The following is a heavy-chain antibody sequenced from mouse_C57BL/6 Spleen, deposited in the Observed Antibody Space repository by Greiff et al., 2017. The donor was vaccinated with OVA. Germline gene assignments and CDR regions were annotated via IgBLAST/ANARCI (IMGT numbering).Heavy chain of an antibody. CDR2: ISSGSSTI. CDR3: ARDGTGYFDV. J-gene: IGHJ1*03. CDR1: GFTFSDYG. V-gene: IGHV5-17*01. D-gene: IGHD1-1*01. Sequence: EVKLVESGGGLVKPGGSLQLSCAASGFTFSDYGMHWVRQAPEKGLEWVAYISSGSSTIYYADTVKGRFTISRDNAKNTLFLQMTSLRSEDTAMYYCARDGTGYFDVWGTGTTVTVSS.